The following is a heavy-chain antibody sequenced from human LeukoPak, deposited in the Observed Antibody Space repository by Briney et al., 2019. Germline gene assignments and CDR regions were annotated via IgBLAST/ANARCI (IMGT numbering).Heavy chain of an antibody. J-gene: IGHJ4*02. D-gene: IGHD2-2*02. V-gene: IGHV1-18*01. Sequence: ASVKVSCKASGYTFTSYGISWVRQAPGQGLEGMGWISAYNGNTNYAQKLQGRVTMTTDTSTSTVYMEVRSLRSDDTAVYYCARAGYCSSISCYNPVYFDDWGQGTLVTVSS. CDR3: ARAGYCSSISCYNPVYFDD. CDR1: GYTFTSYG. CDR2: ISAYNGNT.